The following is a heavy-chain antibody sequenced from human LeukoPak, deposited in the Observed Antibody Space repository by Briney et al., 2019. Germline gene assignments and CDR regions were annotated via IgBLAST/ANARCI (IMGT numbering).Heavy chain of an antibody. CDR2: IYTSGST. D-gene: IGHD3-22*01. CDR3: ATLKANYYDSSGYYSTWFDP. J-gene: IGHJ5*02. Sequence: SETLSLTCTVSGGSISSYYWSWIRQPAGKGLEWIGRIYTSGSTNYNPSLKSRVTMSVDTSKNQFSLKLSSVTAADTAVYYCATLKANYYDSSGYYSTWFDPWGQGTLVTVSS. CDR1: GGSISSYY. V-gene: IGHV4-4*07.